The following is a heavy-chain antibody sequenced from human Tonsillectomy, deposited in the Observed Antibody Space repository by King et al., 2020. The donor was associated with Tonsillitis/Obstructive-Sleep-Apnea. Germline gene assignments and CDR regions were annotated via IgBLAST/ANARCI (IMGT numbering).Heavy chain of an antibody. J-gene: IGHJ5*02. Sequence: VQLVESGGGLIQPGGSLRRSCAASGFTVSSNYMSWVRQAPGKGLEWVSVIYCGGSTYYADSVKGRFTVSRDNSKNTLYLEMNSLRAEDTAVYYCARLLTGYNWFDPWGQGTLVTVSS. CDR3: ARLLTGYNWFDP. CDR1: GFTVSSNY. D-gene: IGHD7-27*01. V-gene: IGHV3-53*01. CDR2: IYCGGST.